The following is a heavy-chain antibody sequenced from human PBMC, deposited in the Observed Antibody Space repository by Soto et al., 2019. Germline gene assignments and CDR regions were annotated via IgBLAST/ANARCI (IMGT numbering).Heavy chain of an antibody. CDR3: ARSIMFSAVRDSSGYYPLIGPFDY. V-gene: IGHV1-69*01. J-gene: IGHJ4*02. CDR2: IIPIFGTA. Sequence: QVQLVQSGAEVKKPGSSVKVSCKASGGTFSSYAISWVRQAPGQGLEWMGGIIPIFGTANYAQKFQGRVTITADESTSTAYMELSSLRSEDTAVYYCARSIMFSAVRDSSGYYPLIGPFDYWGQGTLVTVSS. CDR1: GGTFSSYA. D-gene: IGHD3-22*01.